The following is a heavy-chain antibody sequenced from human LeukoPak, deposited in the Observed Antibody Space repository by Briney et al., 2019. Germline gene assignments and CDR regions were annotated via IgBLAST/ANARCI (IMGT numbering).Heavy chain of an antibody. J-gene: IGHJ4*02. D-gene: IGHD2-15*01. Sequence: GGSLRLSCAASGFTVSSKYMSWVRQAPGKGLQWVSVIYSGGDTYYADSVKGRFTISRDNSKNTLYLQVNSLTAEDTAVYYCAKVTGAAGATYYFDYWGQGTLVTVSS. CDR3: AKVTGAAGATYYFDY. CDR1: GFTVSSKY. CDR2: IYSGGDT. V-gene: IGHV3-66*01.